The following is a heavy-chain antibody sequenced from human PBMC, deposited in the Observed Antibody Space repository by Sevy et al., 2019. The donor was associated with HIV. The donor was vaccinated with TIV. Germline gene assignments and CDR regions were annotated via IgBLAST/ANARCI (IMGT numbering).Heavy chain of an antibody. CDR1: GFTFTSYG. D-gene: IGHD2-15*01. V-gene: IGHV3-33*01. J-gene: IGHJ4*02. CDR3: ARENTRAFDY. Sequence: GGSLRLSCAASGFTFTSYGMHWVHQAPGRGLEWVAVVWYDGSNKDYADSVKGRFTISRDNSKNTLYLQMSSLRAEDTAIYYCARENTRAFDYWGQGILVTVSS. CDR2: VWYDGSNK.